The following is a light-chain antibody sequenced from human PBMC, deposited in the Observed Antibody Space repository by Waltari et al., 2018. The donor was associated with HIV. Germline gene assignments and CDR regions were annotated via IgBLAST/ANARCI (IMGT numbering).Light chain of an antibody. V-gene: IGKV3-15*01. Sequence: EIRLTQSPVILSVSPGGRATLSCRASQNIKTDLAWYQQKPGQSPRLLIYDASTRTTGTPDRFSGSGSGTDFTLTISSVHSGDFAVYYCHQYDKWPMYTFGQGTKVDMK. CDR2: DAS. J-gene: IGKJ2*01. CDR3: HQYDKWPMYT. CDR1: QNIKTD.